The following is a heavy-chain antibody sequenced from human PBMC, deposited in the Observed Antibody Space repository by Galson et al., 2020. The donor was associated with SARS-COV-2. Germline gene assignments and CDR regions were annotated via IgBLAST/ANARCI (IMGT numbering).Heavy chain of an antibody. CDR1: GFTFSDHY. V-gene: IGHV3-72*01. Sequence: GESLKISCAASGFTFSDHYMDWVRQAPGKGLEWVGRTRNKANSYTTEYAASVKGRFTISRDDSKNSLYLQMNSLKTEDTAVYYCARENYGGNSLIHYYYYMDVWGKGTTVTVSS. CDR3: ARENYGGNSLIHYYYYMDV. CDR2: TRNKANSYTT. J-gene: IGHJ6*03. D-gene: IGHD4-17*01.